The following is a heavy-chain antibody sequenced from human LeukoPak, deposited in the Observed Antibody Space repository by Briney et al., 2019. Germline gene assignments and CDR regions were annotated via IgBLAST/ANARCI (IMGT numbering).Heavy chain of an antibody. CDR1: GYTFTSYG. Sequence: ASVKVSRKASGYTFTSYGISWVRQAPGQGLEWMGWISAYNGNTNYAQKLQGRVTMTTDTSTSTAYMELRSLRSDDTAVYYCARDFPLVGLDYGGNVGVFDYWGQGTLVTVSS. CDR3: ARDFPLVGLDYGGNVGVFDY. D-gene: IGHD4-17*01. CDR2: ISAYNGNT. J-gene: IGHJ4*02. V-gene: IGHV1-18*01.